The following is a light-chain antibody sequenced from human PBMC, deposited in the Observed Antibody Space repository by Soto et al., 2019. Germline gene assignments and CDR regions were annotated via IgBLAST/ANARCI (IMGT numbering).Light chain of an antibody. V-gene: IGLV1-44*01. CDR1: RSNIGGHA. Sequence: QSVLTQPPSASGTPGQRVTISCSGTRSNIGGHAVNWYQQLPGTAPKRLIFSSDQRPSGVPDRFSGSKSGNTASLTVSGLQAEDEADYYCSSYAGSSNVFGTGTKVTVL. J-gene: IGLJ1*01. CDR3: SSYAGSSNV. CDR2: SSD.